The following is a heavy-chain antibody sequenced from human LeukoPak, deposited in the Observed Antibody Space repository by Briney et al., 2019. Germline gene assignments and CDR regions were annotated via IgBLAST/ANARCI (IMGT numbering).Heavy chain of an antibody. CDR2: IKGDGSST. J-gene: IGHJ6*02. Sequence: QTGGSLRLPCAASGFTFSNYWMHWVRQTPGEGLVCVSLIKGDGSSTTYADSVKGRFTISRDNAKNTVYLQMNSLRAEDTAVYYCARGNYHAMDVWGQGTTVTVSS. V-gene: IGHV3-74*01. CDR3: ARGNYHAMDV. CDR1: GFTFSNYW.